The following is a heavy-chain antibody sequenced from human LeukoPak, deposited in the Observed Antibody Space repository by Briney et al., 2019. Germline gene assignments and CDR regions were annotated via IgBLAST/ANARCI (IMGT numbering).Heavy chain of an antibody. J-gene: IGHJ6*03. CDR2: IYRSGST. CDR3: ARTGAGYYYYYMDV. CDR1: GYSISSGYY. V-gene: IGHV4-38-2*02. Sequence: SETLSLTCIVSGYSISSGYYWGWIRQPPGKGLEWIGTIYRSGSTYSNPSLRGRVTISVDTSKNQFSLKLSPVTAADTAVYYCARTGAGYYYYYMDVWGKGTTVTVSS. D-gene: IGHD1-26*01.